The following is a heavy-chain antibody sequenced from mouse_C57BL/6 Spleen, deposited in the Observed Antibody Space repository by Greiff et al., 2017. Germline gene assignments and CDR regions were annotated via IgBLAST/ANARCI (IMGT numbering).Heavy chain of an antibody. CDR1: GYSITSGYD. J-gene: IGHJ4*01. V-gene: IGHV3-1*01. Sequence: EVMLVESGPGMVKPSQSLSLTCTVTGYSITSGYDWHWIRHFPGNKLEWMGYISYSGSTNYNPSLKSRISITHDTSKNHFFLKLNSVTTEDTATYYCARGAATYSNYGAMDYWGQGTSVTVAS. D-gene: IGHD2-5*01. CDR3: ARGAATYSNYGAMDY. CDR2: ISYSGST.